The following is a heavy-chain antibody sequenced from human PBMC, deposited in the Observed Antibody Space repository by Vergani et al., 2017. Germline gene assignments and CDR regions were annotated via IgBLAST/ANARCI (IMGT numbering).Heavy chain of an antibody. CDR3: ARGDDSSGRKGDY. V-gene: IGHV7-4-1*02. J-gene: IGHJ4*02. CDR2: INTKTGRS. D-gene: IGHD3-22*01. Sequence: QVQLVQSGAEVKKPGASVKVSCKASGYTFTGYYMHWVRQAPGQGLEWMGWINTKTGRSTYAPGFTGRFVFSLDTSVSTAHLQISGLKADDTAVYYWARGDDSSGRKGDYWGQGTLVTVSS. CDR1: GYTFTGYY.